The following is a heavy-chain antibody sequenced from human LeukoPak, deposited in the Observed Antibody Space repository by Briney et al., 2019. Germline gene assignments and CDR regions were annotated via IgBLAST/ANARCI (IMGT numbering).Heavy chain of an antibody. Sequence: PGGSLRLSCAASGFTFSSYWMTWVRQAPGKGLEWVANIKQDGSEKYYVDSVKGRFTISRDNAKNSLYLQMNSLRAEDTAVYYCARARRVELTFYYYYYMDVWAKGTTVTISS. J-gene: IGHJ6*03. CDR2: IKQDGSEK. CDR1: GFTFSSYW. D-gene: IGHD3-10*01. CDR3: ARARRVELTFYYYYYMDV. V-gene: IGHV3-7*04.